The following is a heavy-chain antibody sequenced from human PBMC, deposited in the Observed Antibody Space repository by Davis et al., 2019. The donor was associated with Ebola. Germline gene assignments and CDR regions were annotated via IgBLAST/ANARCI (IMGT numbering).Heavy chain of an antibody. V-gene: IGHV3-33*06. CDR2: IWYDVNNK. CDR3: AKEASGTGGYGGAFVD. CDR1: GFTFSSYG. J-gene: IGHJ4*02. Sequence: GESLKISCAASGFTFSSYGMHWVRQAPGKGLEWVAVIWYDVNNKYYADSVKGRFTISRDNSKNTLYLQMNSLRAEDTAVYWCAKEASGTGGYGGAFVDWGQGTLVTVSS. D-gene: IGHD5-12*01.